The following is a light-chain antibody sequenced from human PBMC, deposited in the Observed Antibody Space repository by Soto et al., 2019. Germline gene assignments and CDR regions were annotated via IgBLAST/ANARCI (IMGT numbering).Light chain of an antibody. J-gene: IGKJ1*01. Sequence: EIVLTQSPGTLSLSPGQRATLSCRASQSVSSGNLAWYQQKPGQAPRLLIYGTSSRATGIPDRFSGSGSGTDFTLTIIRLEREDFAVYYCQQYGSSPKTFGQGTKVDIK. CDR3: QQYGSSPKT. CDR1: QSVSSGN. CDR2: GTS. V-gene: IGKV3-20*01.